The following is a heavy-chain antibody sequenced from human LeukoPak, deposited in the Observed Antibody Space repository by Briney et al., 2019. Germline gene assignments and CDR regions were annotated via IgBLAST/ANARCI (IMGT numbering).Heavy chain of an antibody. CDR1: GGSISSGGYY. J-gene: IGHJ6*03. CDR2: IYHSGST. Sequence: SETLSFTCTVSGGSISSGGYYWSWIRQPPGKGLEWIGYIYHSGSTYYNPSLKSRVTISVDRSKNQFSLKLSSVTAADTAVYYCARGWTHVGGERSGYYYYMDVWGKGTTVTVSS. D-gene: IGHD3-16*01. CDR3: ARGWTHVGGERSGYYYYMDV. V-gene: IGHV4-30-2*01.